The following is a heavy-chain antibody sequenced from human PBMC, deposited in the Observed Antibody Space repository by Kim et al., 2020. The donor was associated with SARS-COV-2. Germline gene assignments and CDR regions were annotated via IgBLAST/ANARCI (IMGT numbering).Heavy chain of an antibody. CDR1: GGSFSGYY. J-gene: IGHJ4*02. CDR3: ARERAGLGYYIKGGYYFDY. CDR2: INHSGST. D-gene: IGHD3-22*01. Sequence: SETLSLTCAVYGGSFSGYYWSWIRQPPGKGLEWIGEINHSGSTNYNPSLKSRVTISVDTSKNQFSLKLSSVTAADTAVYYCARERAGLGYYIKGGYYFDYWGQGTLVTVSS. V-gene: IGHV4-34*01.